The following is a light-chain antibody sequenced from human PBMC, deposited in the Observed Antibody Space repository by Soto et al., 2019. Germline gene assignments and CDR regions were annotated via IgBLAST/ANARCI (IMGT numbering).Light chain of an antibody. CDR2: GAS. CDR3: QQYGASRIT. J-gene: IGKJ5*01. V-gene: IGKV3-20*01. Sequence: VITRSPSTLSLSPGDRATLSRGSSQSVPSYLAWYQQKPGQAPRLLIHGASTRAPGIPDRFSGSGSGTDFTLTISSLEPEDFAVYYCQQYGASRITFGQGTRLEI. CDR1: QSVPSY.